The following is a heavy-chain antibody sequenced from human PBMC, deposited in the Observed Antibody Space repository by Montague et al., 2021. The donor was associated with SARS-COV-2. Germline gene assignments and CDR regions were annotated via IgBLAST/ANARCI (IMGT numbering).Heavy chain of an antibody. Sequence: SETLSLTCVVSGASISTSNWWSWVRQPPGKGLLWMREIFHSGSTNYNPSLKSRVNIPVDKSKNHFSLKLTSVTVADTAIYYCVRYMMRKDRAAGVPYYYKGMDVWGQGTTVTVSS. V-gene: IGHV4-4*02. CDR1: GASISTSNW. J-gene: IGHJ6*02. D-gene: IGHD5-18*01. CDR3: VRYMMRKDRAAGVPYYYKGMDV. CDR2: IFHSGST.